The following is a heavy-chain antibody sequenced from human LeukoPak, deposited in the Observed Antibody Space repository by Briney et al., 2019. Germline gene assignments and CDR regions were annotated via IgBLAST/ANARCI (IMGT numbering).Heavy chain of an antibody. J-gene: IGHJ4*02. CDR1: GFTFSSYV. Sequence: GGSLRLSCAASGFTFSSYVMSWVRQAPGKGLEWVSAISGSGGSTYYADSVKGRFTISRDNSKNTLYLQMNSLRAEDTAVYYCAEAPYDSSGYSFDYWGQGTLVTVPS. CDR3: AEAPYDSSGYSFDY. V-gene: IGHV3-23*01. D-gene: IGHD3-22*01. CDR2: ISGSGGST.